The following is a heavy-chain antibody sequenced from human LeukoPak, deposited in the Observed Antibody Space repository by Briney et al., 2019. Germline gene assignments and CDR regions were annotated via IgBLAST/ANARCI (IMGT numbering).Heavy chain of an antibody. CDR3: ARVGSGLRTRYYYYMDV. D-gene: IGHD3-10*01. CDR2: IIPIFGTA. CDR1: GGTFSSYA. V-gene: IGHV1-69*13. J-gene: IGHJ6*03. Sequence: SVKVSCKASGGTFSSYAISWVRQAPGQGLEWMGGIIPIFGTANYAQKFQGRVTITADESTSTAYMELSSLRSDDTAVYYCARVGSGLRTRYYYYMDVWGKGTTVTVSS.